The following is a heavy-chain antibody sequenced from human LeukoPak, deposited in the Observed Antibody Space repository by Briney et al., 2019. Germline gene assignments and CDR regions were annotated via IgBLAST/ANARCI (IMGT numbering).Heavy chain of an antibody. CDR1: GFTFSSHG. CDR2: ISGSGGST. D-gene: IGHD3-22*01. J-gene: IGHJ5*02. CDR3: ARDRIWYYYDSSGYYYH. Sequence: GGSLRLSCAASGFTFSSHGMNWVRQAPGKGLEWVSAISGSGGSTYYADSVKGRFTISRENSKNTLYLQMNSLRAEDTAVYYCARDRIWYYYDSSGYYYHWGQGTLVTVSS. V-gene: IGHV3-23*01.